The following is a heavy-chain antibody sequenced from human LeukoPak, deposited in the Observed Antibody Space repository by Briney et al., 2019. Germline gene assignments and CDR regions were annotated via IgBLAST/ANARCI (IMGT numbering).Heavy chain of an antibody. Sequence: GGSLRLSCAASGFTFSSYAMSWVRQAPGKGLEWVSGISGTGINTYYADSVKGQFTISRDNSQNRLYLQMNSLRAEDTALYYCAKTLRGGIVIVPAESFDSWGQGTLVTVSS. J-gene: IGHJ4*02. CDR2: ISGTGINT. CDR3: AKTLRGGIVIVPAESFDS. D-gene: IGHD2-2*01. V-gene: IGHV3-23*01. CDR1: GFTFSSYA.